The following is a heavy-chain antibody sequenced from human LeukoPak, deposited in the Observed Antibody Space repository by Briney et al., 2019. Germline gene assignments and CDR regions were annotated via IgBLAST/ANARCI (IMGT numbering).Heavy chain of an antibody. CDR2: IYYSGST. V-gene: IGHV4-59*01. J-gene: IGHJ5*02. CDR1: GGSNSSYY. D-gene: IGHD2-15*01. Sequence: SETLSLTCTVSGGSNSSYYWSWIRQPPGKGLEWIGYIYYSGSTNYNPSLKSRVTISVDTSKNQFSLKLSSVTAADTAVYYCARGRSDIVVVVAAQTHWFDPWGQGTLVTVSS. CDR3: ARGRSDIVVVVAAQTHWFDP.